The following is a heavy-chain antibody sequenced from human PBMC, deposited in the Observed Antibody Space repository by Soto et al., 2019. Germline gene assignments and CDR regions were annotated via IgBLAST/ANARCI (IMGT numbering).Heavy chain of an antibody. V-gene: IGHV3-48*02. Sequence: GGSLRLSCAASGFTFSSYSMNWVRQAPGKGLEWVSYISSSSSTIYYADSVKGRFTISRDNAKNSLYLQMNSLRDEDTAVYYCARGNWNDVGIIGFEPWGQGTLVTVSS. CDR2: ISSSSSTI. D-gene: IGHD1-1*01. J-gene: IGHJ5*02. CDR1: GFTFSSYS. CDR3: ARGNWNDVGIIGFEP.